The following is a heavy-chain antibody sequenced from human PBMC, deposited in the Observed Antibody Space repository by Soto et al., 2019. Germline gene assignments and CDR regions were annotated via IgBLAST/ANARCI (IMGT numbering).Heavy chain of an antibody. D-gene: IGHD3-10*01. Sequence: EVQLLESGGGLVQPGGSLRLSCAASGFTFSSYAMSWVRQAPGKGLEWVSAISGSGGSTYYAESVKGRFTIPRDNSKNTLYLQMNSPRAEDTAVYYCAKAPHYYGSGRIRAYYFDYWGQGTLVTVSS. J-gene: IGHJ4*02. CDR1: GFTFSSYA. CDR2: ISGSGGST. CDR3: AKAPHYYGSGRIRAYYFDY. V-gene: IGHV3-23*01.